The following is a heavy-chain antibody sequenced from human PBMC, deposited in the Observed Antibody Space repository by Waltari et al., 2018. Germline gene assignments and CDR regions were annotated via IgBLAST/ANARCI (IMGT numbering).Heavy chain of an antibody. Sequence: QLQLQESGPGLVKPSETLSLPCTVPGGPISSSSYYWGWIRRPPGKGMEWIGSIYYSGSTYYNPSLKSQVTISVDTSKNQFSLKLSSVTAADTAVYYCARVYSSSLRAFDIWGQGTMVTVSS. J-gene: IGHJ3*02. CDR2: IYYSGST. CDR3: ARVYSSSLRAFDI. V-gene: IGHV4-39*07. D-gene: IGHD6-13*01. CDR1: GGPISSSSYY.